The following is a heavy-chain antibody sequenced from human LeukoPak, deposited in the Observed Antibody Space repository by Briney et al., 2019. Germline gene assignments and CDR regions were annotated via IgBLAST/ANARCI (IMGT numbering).Heavy chain of an antibody. J-gene: IGHJ4*02. D-gene: IGHD6-19*01. Sequence: PGGSLRLSCAASGFTFSSYEMNWVRQAPGKGLEWVSYISSSGSTIYYADSVKGRFTISRDNAKNSLYLQMNSLRAEDTAVYYCAREDSIAVAAMDYWGQGTLVTVSS. V-gene: IGHV3-48*03. CDR2: ISSSGSTI. CDR1: GFTFSSYE. CDR3: AREDSIAVAAMDY.